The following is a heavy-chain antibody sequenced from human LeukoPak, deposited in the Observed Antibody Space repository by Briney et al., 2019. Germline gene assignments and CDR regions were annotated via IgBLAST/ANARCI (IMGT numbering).Heavy chain of an antibody. D-gene: IGHD1-1*01. J-gene: IGHJ4*02. Sequence: ASVTVSCKASGYTFTLYGITWVRQAPGPGLEWMGWISAYNGNKKYAQKFQDKVTMTTETANSTDYQELKIMRSEDTAVYYCARKGDYWNDWAYWGQGTLVTVSS. CDR2: ISAYNGNK. CDR1: GYTFTLYG. CDR3: ARKGDYWNDWAY. V-gene: IGHV1-18*01.